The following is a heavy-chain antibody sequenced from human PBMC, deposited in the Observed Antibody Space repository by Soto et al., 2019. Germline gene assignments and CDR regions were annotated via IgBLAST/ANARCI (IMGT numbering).Heavy chain of an antibody. CDR3: ARGSLLAY. Sequence: SETLSLTCAVYGVSFSGYYWSWIRQPPGKGLEWIGEINHSGSTNYNPSLKSRVTISVDTSKNQFSLKLSSVTAADTAVYYCARGSLLAYWGQGTLVTVSS. CDR2: INHSGST. V-gene: IGHV4-34*01. J-gene: IGHJ4*02. CDR1: GVSFSGYY.